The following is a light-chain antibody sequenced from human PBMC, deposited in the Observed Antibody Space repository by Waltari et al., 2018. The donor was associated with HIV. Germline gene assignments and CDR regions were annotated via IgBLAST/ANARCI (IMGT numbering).Light chain of an antibody. CDR3: QQHNSYPWT. Sequence: DIQMAQSPSTLSASVGERVTITYRASQSISSWLAWYQQKPGKAPKLLIYKASSLESGVPSRFSGSGSGTEFTLTISSLQPDDFATYYCQQHNSYPWTFGQGTKVEIK. CDR2: KAS. V-gene: IGKV1-5*03. J-gene: IGKJ1*01. CDR1: QSISSW.